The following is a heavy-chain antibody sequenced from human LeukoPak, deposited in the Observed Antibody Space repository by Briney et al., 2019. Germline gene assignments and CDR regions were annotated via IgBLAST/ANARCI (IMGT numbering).Heavy chain of an antibody. CDR3: AREGGAPYYHGSSAYQSYGMDV. D-gene: IGHD3-22*01. V-gene: IGHV3-30-3*01. CDR1: GFTFSSYA. J-gene: IGHJ6*02. CDR2: ISYDGSNK. Sequence: GGSLRLSCAASGFTFSSYAMHWVRQAAGKGLEWVAVISYDGSNKYYADSVKGRFTISRDNSKTTLYLQMNSLRAEDTAVYYCAREGGAPYYHGSSAYQSYGMDVWGQGTTVTVSS.